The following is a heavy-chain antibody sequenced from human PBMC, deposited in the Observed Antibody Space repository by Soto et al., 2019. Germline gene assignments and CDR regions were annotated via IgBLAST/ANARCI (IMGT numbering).Heavy chain of an antibody. V-gene: IGHV3-21*01. CDR1: RFTFSSYG. J-gene: IGHJ6*02. CDR3: ATDGAAGSVVGV. Sequence: GGSLRLSCAASRFTFSSYGMNWVRQAPGKGVEWVSSIDSTGSYIYYADSVKGRLTICRDNARNSLYLHLNSLRTDDTAVYYCATDGAAGSVVGVWGQGTTVTVSS. CDR2: IDSTGSYI. D-gene: IGHD6-13*01.